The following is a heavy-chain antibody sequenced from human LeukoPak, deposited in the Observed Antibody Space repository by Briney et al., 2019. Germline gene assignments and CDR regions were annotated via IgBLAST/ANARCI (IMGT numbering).Heavy chain of an antibody. CDR1: GGSFSGYY. CDR2: INHSGST. J-gene: IGHJ4*02. D-gene: IGHD3-22*01. CDR3: ARGRDSRGYRHQRRYFDY. V-gene: IGHV4-34*01. Sequence: SETLSLTXAVYGGSFSGYYWSWISQPPGKGLEWIGEINHSGSTNYNPSLKSRVTISVDTSKNQFSLKLSSVTAADTAVYYCARGRDSRGYRHQRRYFDYWGQGTLVTVSS.